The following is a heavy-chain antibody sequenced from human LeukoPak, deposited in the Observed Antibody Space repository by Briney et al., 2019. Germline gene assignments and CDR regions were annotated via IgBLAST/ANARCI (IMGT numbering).Heavy chain of an antibody. J-gene: IGHJ4*02. D-gene: IGHD2-15*01. CDR1: GFTFSDAV. V-gene: IGHV3-23*01. CDR2: ISSDSDVT. Sequence: PGGSLRLSCAASGFTFSDAVMSWVRQAPGKGLEWVSAISSDSDVTYYAASVKGRFTISRDNSKSTVYLQMNSLRAEDAATYYCAKVGYCSSNCFRTHDYWGQVALVTVSS. CDR3: AKVGYCSSNCFRTHDY.